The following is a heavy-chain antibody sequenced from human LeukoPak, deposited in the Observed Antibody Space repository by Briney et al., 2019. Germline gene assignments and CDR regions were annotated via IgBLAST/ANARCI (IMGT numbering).Heavy chain of an antibody. CDR3: ARESRKSSIAAAVLFDY. D-gene: IGHD6-13*01. Sequence: SETLSLTCTVSGGSISSSSYYWGWTRQPPGKGLEWIGSIYYSGSTYYNPSLKSRVTISVDTSKNQFSLKLSSVTAADTAVYYCARESRKSSIAAAVLFDYWGQGTLVTVSS. CDR2: IYYSGST. V-gene: IGHV4-39*02. J-gene: IGHJ4*02. CDR1: GGSISSSSYY.